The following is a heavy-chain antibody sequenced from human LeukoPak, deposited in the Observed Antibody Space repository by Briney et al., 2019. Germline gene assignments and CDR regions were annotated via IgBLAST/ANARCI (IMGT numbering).Heavy chain of an antibody. CDR2: ISYDGSIK. D-gene: IGHD3-9*01. CDR3: VKYLYPTLTGIDY. CDR1: GFTFSDYG. V-gene: IGHV3-30*18. Sequence: GGSLRLSCAASGFTFSDYGIHWVRQAPGKGLEWMGLISYDGSIKYYADSVKGRFTISRDNSKNTVYLQMNSLRAEDTAVYYCVKYLYPTLTGIDYWGQGTLVTVSS. J-gene: IGHJ4*02.